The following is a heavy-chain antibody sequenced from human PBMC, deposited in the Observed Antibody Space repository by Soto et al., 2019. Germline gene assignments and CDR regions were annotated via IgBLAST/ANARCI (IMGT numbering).Heavy chain of an antibody. CDR3: STQGGSHYLSSGYQYALDY. J-gene: IGHJ4*02. CDR2: IDLTDSYT. Sequence: XAXLRLSCKVSGYXFRHIWINWVRQMPGKCLEWVGRIDLTDSYTSYSPSFQGHVSFSADKSINTTYLHFSSLRASDTALYYWSTQGGSHYLSSGYQYALDYWGQGTPGTVSS. CDR1: GYXFRHIW. D-gene: IGHD3-22*01. V-gene: IGHV5-10-1*01.